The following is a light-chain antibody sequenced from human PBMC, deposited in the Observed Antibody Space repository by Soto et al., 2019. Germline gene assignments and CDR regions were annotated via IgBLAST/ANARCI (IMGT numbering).Light chain of an antibody. J-gene: IGKJ5*01. Sequence: DILMTQSPSSLSASVGDRATITCRASQSISSYLNWYQQKPVQAPSLLIDAASSLQSGIPSRFSGSGSGTEFTLTISSLQPEDFATYYCQQSDNSLMTFGQGTRLDIK. CDR2: AAS. CDR1: QSISSY. CDR3: QQSDNSLMT. V-gene: IGKV1-39*01.